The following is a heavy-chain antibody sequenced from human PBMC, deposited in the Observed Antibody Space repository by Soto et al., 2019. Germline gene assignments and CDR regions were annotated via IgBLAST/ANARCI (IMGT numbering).Heavy chain of an antibody. CDR2: IYYSGST. D-gene: IGHD2-2*01. CDR3: ASLPSYCSSTSCYVDYYYYGMDV. CDR1: GGSVSSGGYS. V-gene: IGHV4-61*08. J-gene: IGHJ6*02. Sequence: QVQLQESGPGLVKPSETLSLTSTVPGGSVSSGGYSGSWFRQPPGKGLGGIGYIYYSGSTNYNPSLKSRVTISVDTSKNQFSLKLSSVTAADTAVYYCASLPSYCSSTSCYVDYYYYGMDVWGQGTTVTVSS.